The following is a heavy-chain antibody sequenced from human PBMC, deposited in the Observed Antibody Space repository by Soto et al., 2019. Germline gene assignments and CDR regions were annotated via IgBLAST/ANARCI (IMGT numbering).Heavy chain of an antibody. CDR2: ISSSSSTI. CDR3: ARVATVYYFDY. Sequence: EVQLVESGGGLVQPGGSLRLSCAASGFTFSSYSMNWVRQAPGKGLEWVSYISSSSSTIYYADSVKGRFTISRDNAKNSLYLQMNSLRAEDTAVYYCARVATVYYFDYWGQGTLVTVSS. V-gene: IGHV3-48*01. J-gene: IGHJ4*02. D-gene: IGHD4-17*01. CDR1: GFTFSSYS.